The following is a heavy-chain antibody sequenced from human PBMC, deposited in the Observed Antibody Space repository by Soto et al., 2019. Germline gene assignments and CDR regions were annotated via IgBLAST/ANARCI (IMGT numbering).Heavy chain of an antibody. CDR3: VRASGGGNSAYFDY. CDR1: GFSLTTRDVG. CDR2: IYWDDDE. J-gene: IGHJ4*02. Sequence: QITLEESGPTLVKPTQTLPLTCAFSGFSLTTRDVGVGWIRQPPGKALEWLALIYWDDDERYSPSLKSRLTITKDTSKNQVVLTMTNMDPVDTATYYCVRASGGGNSAYFDYLGQGTLVTVSS. V-gene: IGHV2-5*02. D-gene: IGHD2-21*02.